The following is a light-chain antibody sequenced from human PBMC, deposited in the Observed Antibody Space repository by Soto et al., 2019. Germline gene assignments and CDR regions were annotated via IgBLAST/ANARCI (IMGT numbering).Light chain of an antibody. V-gene: IGLV2-14*01. CDR3: SSYTSSSTVV. CDR2: EVT. CDR1: SSDFGAYNS. Sequence: QSVLTQPASVSGSPGQSITISCTGTSSDFGAYNSVSWYQQHPGEAPKLLIYEVTNRPSGVSNRFSGSKSGNTASLAISGLQAEDEADYYCSSYTSSSTVVFGGGTKATVL. J-gene: IGLJ2*01.